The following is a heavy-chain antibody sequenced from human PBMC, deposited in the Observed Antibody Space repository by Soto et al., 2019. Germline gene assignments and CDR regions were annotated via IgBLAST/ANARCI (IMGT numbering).Heavy chain of an antibody. CDR1: GNTFTSYD. CDR2: INPNSGNI. V-gene: IGHV1-8*01. D-gene: IGHD3-10*01. J-gene: IGHJ4*02. CDR3: ARGRASGSYYLLDY. Sequence: ASVKVSCKASGNTFTSYDINCVRQATGHGLEWMGWINPNSGNIGYAQKFQGRVPMTRDTAIRTAYMEVSRLRSDDTAVYYCARGRASGSYYLLDYWGQGTLVTVS.